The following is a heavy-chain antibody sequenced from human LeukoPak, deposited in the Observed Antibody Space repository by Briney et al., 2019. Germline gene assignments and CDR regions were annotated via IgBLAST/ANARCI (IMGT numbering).Heavy chain of an antibody. J-gene: IGHJ6*03. CDR1: GYTFTRYA. CDR3: AVGHSGEHHYYYMDV. V-gene: IGHV7-4-1*02. CDR2: INTRTGDP. D-gene: IGHD4-17*01. Sequence: AAVKVSCKSSGYTFTRYAMNWVRQAPGQGLEWMAWINTRTGDPTCAQGFTGRFVFSLDASVSTAYLQISNLKAEDTAVYYCAVGHSGEHHYYYMDVWGKGLRSPSP.